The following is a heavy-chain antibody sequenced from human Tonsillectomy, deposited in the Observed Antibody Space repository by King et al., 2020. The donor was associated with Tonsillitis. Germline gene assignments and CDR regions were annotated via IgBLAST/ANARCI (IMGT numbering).Heavy chain of an antibody. D-gene: IGHD2-21*02. Sequence: VQLGESGAEVKKPGASVKVSCKASGYTFTSYGITCVRQPPGQGREWMGWISAYNGNTNYAQQLQGRDTMTPDTSTSTADMELRSLRSDDTAVYYCARESDCGGDCSPYYFDYWGQGTLVTVSS. CDR3: ARESDCGGDCSPYYFDY. CDR2: ISAYNGNT. CDR1: GYTFTSYG. J-gene: IGHJ4*02. V-gene: IGHV1-18*01.